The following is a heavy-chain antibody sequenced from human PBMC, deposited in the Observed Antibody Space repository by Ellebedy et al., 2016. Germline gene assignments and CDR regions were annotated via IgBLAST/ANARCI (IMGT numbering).Heavy chain of an antibody. CDR1: GFIFSDYW. V-gene: IGHV3-7*04. Sequence: GGSLRLSCAASGFIFSDYWMSWVRQAPGKGLEWVANIGQDGSDKYFVDSVKGRFTISRDNAKNSVFLQMNSLRAEDSAVYYCVRDCRGYCANGSYLRWGQGTLVTVSS. D-gene: IGHD2-8*01. CDR3: VRDCRGYCANGSYLR. CDR2: IGQDGSDK. J-gene: IGHJ4*02.